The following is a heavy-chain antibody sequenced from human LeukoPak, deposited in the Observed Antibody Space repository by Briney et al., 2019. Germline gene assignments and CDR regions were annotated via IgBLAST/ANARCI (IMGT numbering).Heavy chain of an antibody. V-gene: IGHV1-69*05. D-gene: IGHD6-6*01. CDR3: ASGGSSSSNWFDP. CDR1: GGTFSSYA. J-gene: IGHJ5*02. CDR2: IIPIFGTA. Sequence: LVKVSCKASGGTFSSYAISWVRQAPGQGLEWMGGIIPIFGTANYAQKFQGRVTITTDESTSTAYMELSSLRSEDTAVYYCASGGSSSSNWFDPWGQGTLVTVSS.